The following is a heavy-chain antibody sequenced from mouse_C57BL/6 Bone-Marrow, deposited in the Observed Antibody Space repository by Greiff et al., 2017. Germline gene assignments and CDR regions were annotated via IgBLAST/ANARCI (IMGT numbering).Heavy chain of an antibody. D-gene: IGHD4-1*01. V-gene: IGHV5-15*01. CDR2: ISNLAYSN. Sequence: EVMLVESGGGLVQPGGSLKLSCAASGFTFSDYGMAWVRQAPRKGPEWVAFISNLAYSNYYADTVTGRFTISRENAKNTLYLEMSSLRSEDTAMYYCARGWDPVGFAYWGQGTLVTVSA. J-gene: IGHJ3*01. CDR1: GFTFSDYG. CDR3: ARGWDPVGFAY.